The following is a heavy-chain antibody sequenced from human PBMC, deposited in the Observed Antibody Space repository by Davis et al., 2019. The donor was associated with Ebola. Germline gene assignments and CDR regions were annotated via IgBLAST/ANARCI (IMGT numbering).Heavy chain of an antibody. V-gene: IGHV3-21*01. Sequence: GGSLRLSCAASGFTSSSYSMNCVRQAPGKGLEWVSSISSSSSYIYYADSVKGRFTISRDNAKNSLYLQMNSLRAEDTAVYYCARAHPGIAVAGTSDYWGQGTLVTVSS. CDR3: ARAHPGIAVAGTSDY. CDR2: ISSSSSYI. D-gene: IGHD6-19*01. J-gene: IGHJ4*02. CDR1: GFTSSSYS.